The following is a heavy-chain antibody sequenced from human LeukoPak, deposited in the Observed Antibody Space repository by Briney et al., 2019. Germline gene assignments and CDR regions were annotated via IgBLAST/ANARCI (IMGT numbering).Heavy chain of an antibody. CDR2: ISSSAIYT. J-gene: IGHJ6*03. CDR1: GFTFSSYE. CDR3: ARGEQYYGYYYYMDV. D-gene: IGHD3-10*01. V-gene: IGHV3-48*03. Sequence: PGGSLRLSCAASGFTFSSYEMIWVRQAPGKGLEWVSHISSSAIYTYYADSVKGRFTISRDNSKNTLYLQMNSLRAEDTAVYYCARGEQYYGYYYYMDVWGKGTTVTISS.